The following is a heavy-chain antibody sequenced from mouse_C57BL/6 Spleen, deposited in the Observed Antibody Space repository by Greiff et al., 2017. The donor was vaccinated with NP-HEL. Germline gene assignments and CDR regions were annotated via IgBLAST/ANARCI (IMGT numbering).Heavy chain of an antibody. D-gene: IGHD2-2*01. CDR2: INPNNGGT. V-gene: IGHV1-26*01. J-gene: IGHJ4*01. CDR3: ARAGGYDGLGAMDY. CDR1: GYTFTDYY. Sequence: EVQLQQSGPELVKPGASVKISCKASGYTFTDYYMNWVKQSHGKSLEWIGDINPNNGGTSYNQKFKGKATLTVDKSSSPAYMELCSLTSEDSAVYYCARAGGYDGLGAMDYWGQGTSVTVSS.